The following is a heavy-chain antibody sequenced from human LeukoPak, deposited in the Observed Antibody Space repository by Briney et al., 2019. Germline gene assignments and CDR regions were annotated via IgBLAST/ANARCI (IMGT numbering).Heavy chain of an antibody. D-gene: IGHD3-3*01. CDR3: ARGSSVTIFGVVLGYVYGMDV. CDR2: IIPIFGTA. Sequence: ASVKVSCKASGYTFTSYGISWVRQAPGQGLEWMGGIIPIFGTANYAQKFQGRVTITADESTSTAYMELSSLRSEDTAVYYCARGSSVTIFGVVLGYVYGMDVWGQGTTVTVS. CDR1: GYTFTSYG. V-gene: IGHV1-69*13. J-gene: IGHJ6*02.